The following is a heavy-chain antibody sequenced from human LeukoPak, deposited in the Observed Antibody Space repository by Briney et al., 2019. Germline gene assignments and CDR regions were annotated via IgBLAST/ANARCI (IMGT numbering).Heavy chain of an antibody. Sequence: SGGSLRLSCAASGFSFSNYATSWVRQAPGKGLEWVSSIISSSYIYYADSVKGRFTISRDNAKNSLYLQMNSLRAEDTAVYYCARDSDTAMVSFDYWGQGTLVTVSS. J-gene: IGHJ4*02. D-gene: IGHD5-18*01. CDR2: IISSSYI. V-gene: IGHV3-21*01. CDR3: ARDSDTAMVSFDY. CDR1: GFSFSNYA.